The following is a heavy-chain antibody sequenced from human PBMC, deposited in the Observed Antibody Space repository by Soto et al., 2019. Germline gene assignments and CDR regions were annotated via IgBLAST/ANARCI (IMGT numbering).Heavy chain of an antibody. J-gene: IGHJ4*02. CDR3: ARDPKRRDGYNFDS. D-gene: IGHD5-12*01. Sequence: GSLRLSCAGSGFTFGDSYMSWIRQAPGKGLEWLSYISPGSRYPAYADSVKGRFTISRDNAKKVLFLQMSSLRVDDTAVYYCARDPKRRDGYNFDSWGRGALVTVSS. CDR2: ISPGSRYP. V-gene: IGHV3-11*05. CDR1: GFTFGDSY.